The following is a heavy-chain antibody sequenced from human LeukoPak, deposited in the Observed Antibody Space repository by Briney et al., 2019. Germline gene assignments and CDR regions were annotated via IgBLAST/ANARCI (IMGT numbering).Heavy chain of an antibody. Sequence: GGSLRLSCAASGFTFGSYGMHWVRQAPGKGLEWVAAISYDGSNEYYLDSVKGRFTISRDNAKNSLYLQMNSLRAEDTAVYYCARWIDYWGQGTLVTVSS. CDR3: ARWIDY. D-gene: IGHD5-12*01. CDR2: ISYDGSNE. J-gene: IGHJ4*02. V-gene: IGHV3-30*03. CDR1: GFTFGSYG.